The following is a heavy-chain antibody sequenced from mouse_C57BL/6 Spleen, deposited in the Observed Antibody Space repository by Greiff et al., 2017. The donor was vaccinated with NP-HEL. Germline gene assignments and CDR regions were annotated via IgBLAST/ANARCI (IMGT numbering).Heavy chain of an antibody. D-gene: IGHD4-1*01. J-gene: IGHJ2*01. V-gene: IGHV1-26*01. Sequence: EVQLQQSGPELVKPGASVKISCKASGYTFTDYYMNWVKQSHGKSLEWIGDINPNNGGTSYNQKFKGKATLTVDKSSSTAYMELRSQTSEDAADYYCARGDGLYWGDDWGKGTTLTVSS. CDR3: ARGDGLYWGDD. CDR1: GYTFTDYY. CDR2: INPNNGGT.